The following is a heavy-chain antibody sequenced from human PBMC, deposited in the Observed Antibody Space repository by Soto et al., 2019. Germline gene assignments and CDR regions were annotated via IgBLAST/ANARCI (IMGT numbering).Heavy chain of an antibody. CDR2: INHSGST. V-gene: IGHV4-34*01. CDR1: GGSFSGYY. Sequence: QVQLQQWGAGLLKPSETLSLTCAVYGGSFSGYYWSWIRQPPGKGLEWIGEINHSGSTNYNPSLKSRVTISVDTSKNQFSLKLSSVTAADTAVYYCARRLQRMVRGLYFDYWGQGTLVTVSS. CDR3: ARRLQRMVRGLYFDY. J-gene: IGHJ4*02. D-gene: IGHD3-10*01.